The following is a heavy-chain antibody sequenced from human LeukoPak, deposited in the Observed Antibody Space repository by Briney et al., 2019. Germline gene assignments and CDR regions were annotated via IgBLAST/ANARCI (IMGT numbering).Heavy chain of an antibody. D-gene: IGHD2-2*01. J-gene: IGHJ5*02. Sequence: ASVKLSCKAAGYTFTGYYMHWVRHAPGQVREWMVLINPNIDDTNYAQKFQGRVTMNRDRSISTAYMEMSRLRSDDTAVYYCARAGGIVVVPAASTWFDPWGQGTLVTVSS. V-gene: IGHV1-2*02. CDR3: ARAGGIVVVPAASTWFDP. CDR2: INPNIDDT. CDR1: GYTFTGYY.